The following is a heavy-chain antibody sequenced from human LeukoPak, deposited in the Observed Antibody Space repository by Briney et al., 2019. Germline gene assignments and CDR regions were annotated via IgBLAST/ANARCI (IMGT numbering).Heavy chain of an antibody. CDR3: AKDFAEYYDFWSGYYGSFDY. Sequence: PGRSLRLSCAASGFTFDDYAMHWVRQAPGKGLEWVSGISWNSGSIGYADSVKGRFTISRDNAKNSLYLQMNSLRAEDTALYYCAKDFAEYYDFWSGYYGSFDYWGQGTLVTVSS. D-gene: IGHD3-3*01. CDR2: ISWNSGSI. J-gene: IGHJ4*02. V-gene: IGHV3-9*01. CDR1: GFTFDDYA.